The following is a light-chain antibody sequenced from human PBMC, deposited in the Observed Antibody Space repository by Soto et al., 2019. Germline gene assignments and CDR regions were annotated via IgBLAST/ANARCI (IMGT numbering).Light chain of an antibody. Sequence: EVVMTQSPATLSVSPGESATLSCRSSQSVNDDVAWYQQKPGQAPRLLIYGASTRATDIPARFSGGGSGTEFTLTISNLQSEDFAIYYCQQYNDWPPITFGTGTKVNVK. V-gene: IGKV3D-15*01. CDR1: QSVNDD. J-gene: IGKJ3*01. CDR3: QQYNDWPPIT. CDR2: GAS.